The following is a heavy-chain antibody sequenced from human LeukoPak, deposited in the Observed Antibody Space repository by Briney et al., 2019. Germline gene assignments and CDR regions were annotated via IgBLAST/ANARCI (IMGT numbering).Heavy chain of an antibody. CDR3: ARGRVSSSTWYSTYYYYFYMDV. CDR1: DDAITMYY. V-gene: IGHV4-59*01. CDR2: VDHTGST. D-gene: IGHD1-1*01. J-gene: IGHJ6*03. Sequence: SETLSLTCSVSDDAITMYYWTWIRQPPGKGLEWIGYVDHTGSTNFNPSLNGRVSISRDTTKNLFSLRLRSVTAADTAVYFCARGRVSSSTWYSTYYYYFYMDVWGKGTTVTVSS.